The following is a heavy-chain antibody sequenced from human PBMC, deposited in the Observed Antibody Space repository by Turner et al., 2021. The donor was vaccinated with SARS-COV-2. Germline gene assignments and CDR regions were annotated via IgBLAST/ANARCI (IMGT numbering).Heavy chain of an antibody. Sequence: QVQLQESGPGLVKPSETLSLTCTVYGGSISSYYWSWIRQPPGKGLEWIGNIYSSWSTNYKYPLKSRVTISVYTSTIQCSLKLSSVTAADPAVYYCAGLTGEWLVPGGFDPWGQGTLVTVSS. CDR1: GGSISSYY. V-gene: IGHV4-59*01. CDR3: AGLTGEWLVPGGFDP. J-gene: IGHJ5*02. CDR2: IYSSWST. D-gene: IGHD6-19*01.